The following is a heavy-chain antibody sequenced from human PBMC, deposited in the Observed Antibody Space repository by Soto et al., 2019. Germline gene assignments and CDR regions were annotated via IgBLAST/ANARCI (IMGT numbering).Heavy chain of an antibody. CDR1: GGSISSGGYY. V-gene: IGHV4-31*03. CDR3: ARRRELSSKGYYGIDV. J-gene: IGHJ6*02. Sequence: QVQLQESGPGLVKPSQTLSLTCTVSGGSISSGGYYWSWIRQHPGKGLEWIGYIYYSGSTYYNPSLKRRVTISVDTSKNQFSLKLSSVTAADTAVYYCARRRELSSKGYYGIDVWGQGTTVTVSS. D-gene: IGHD4-4*01. CDR2: IYYSGST.